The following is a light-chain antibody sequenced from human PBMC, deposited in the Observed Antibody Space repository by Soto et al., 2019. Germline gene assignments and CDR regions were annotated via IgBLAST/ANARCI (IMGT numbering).Light chain of an antibody. J-gene: IGKJ3*01. V-gene: IGKV1-27*01. CDR2: AAS. CDR3: QKYNSAPLN. CDR1: QGISNY. Sequence: DIQMTQSPSSLSASVGDRVTITCRASQGISNYVAWYQQKPGKVPKLLIYAASTLQSGVPSRFSGSGSGTYFTLTISSLQPEDVATYYCQKYNSAPLNFGPGTKVDIK.